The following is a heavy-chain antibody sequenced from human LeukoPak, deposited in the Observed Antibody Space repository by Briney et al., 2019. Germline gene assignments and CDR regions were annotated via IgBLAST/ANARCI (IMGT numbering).Heavy chain of an antibody. Sequence: GGSLRLSCAASGFTFSTYAMSWVRQAPGKGLEWVSAISGSDGSTYYADSVKGRFTISRDNSKNTLYLLMNSLRAEDTAVYYCAKCPVYYDIKRGYYLDYGGQGTLVTVSS. CDR2: ISGSDGST. CDR1: GFTFSTYA. V-gene: IGHV3-23*01. J-gene: IGHJ4*02. D-gene: IGHD3-9*01. CDR3: AKCPVYYDIKRGYYLDY.